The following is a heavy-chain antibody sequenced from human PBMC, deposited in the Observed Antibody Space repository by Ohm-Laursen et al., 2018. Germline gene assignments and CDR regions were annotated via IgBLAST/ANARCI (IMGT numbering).Heavy chain of an antibody. J-gene: IGHJ6*02. V-gene: IGHV3-9*01. CDR1: GFTFDDYA. D-gene: IGHD2-21*01. CDR3: AKDGDHYYGMDV. CDR2: ISWNSGSI. Sequence: SLRLSCTASGFTFDDYAMHWVRQAPGKGLEWASGISWNSGSIGYADSVKGRFTISRDNARNSLYLQMNSLRAEDTALYYCAKDGDHYYGMDVWGQGTTVTVS.